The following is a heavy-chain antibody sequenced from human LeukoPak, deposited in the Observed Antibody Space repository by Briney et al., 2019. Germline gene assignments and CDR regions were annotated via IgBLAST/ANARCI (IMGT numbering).Heavy chain of an antibody. Sequence: ASVKVSCKASGYTFTSYYMHWVRQAPGQGLEWMGIINPSGGSTSYAQKFQGRVTMTRDMSTSTVYMELSSLRSEDTAVYYCARVGTSNYDILTGYYTGQTFDYWGQGTLVTASS. V-gene: IGHV1-46*01. CDR1: GYTFTSYY. J-gene: IGHJ4*02. CDR2: INPSGGST. D-gene: IGHD3-9*01. CDR3: ARVGTSNYDILTGYYTGQTFDY.